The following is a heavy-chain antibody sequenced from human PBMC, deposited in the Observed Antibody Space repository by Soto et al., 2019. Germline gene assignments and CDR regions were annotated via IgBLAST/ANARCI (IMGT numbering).Heavy chain of an antibody. CDR1: GFTFTDYS. CDR2: ISSSSTYI. V-gene: IGHV3-21*01. D-gene: IGHD2-15*01. J-gene: IGHJ4*02. CDR3: AREYSSGSDCYDFDY. Sequence: GGSLRLSCAASGFTFTDYSMNWVRQAPGKGLEWVSSISSSSTYIFYAESVKGRFTISRDNAKNSLSLQMNSLRAEDTAVYYCAREYSSGSDCYDFDYWGQGTLVTVSS.